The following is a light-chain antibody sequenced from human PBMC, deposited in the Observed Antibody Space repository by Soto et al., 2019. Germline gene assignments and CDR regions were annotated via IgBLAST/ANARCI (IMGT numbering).Light chain of an antibody. CDR3: LQTLQIPHT. V-gene: IGKV2-28*01. Sequence: EMTQSPLSLPVTPGEPASISCRSSQSLLYRNGNTHLDWYLQKPGQSPQLLMYLGTNRASGVRDRFSGSGTGTDFTLKISRVEAEDVGIYYCLQTLQIPHTFGQGTKLAI. J-gene: IGKJ2*01. CDR2: LGT. CDR1: QSLLYRNGNTH.